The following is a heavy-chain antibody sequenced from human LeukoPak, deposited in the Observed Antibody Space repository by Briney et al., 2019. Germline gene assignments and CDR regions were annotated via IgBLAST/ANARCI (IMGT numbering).Heavy chain of an antibody. CDR2: INYTGST. J-gene: IGHJ4*02. V-gene: IGHV4-34*01. Sequence: SETLSLTCAVYGGTFSGYYWNWIRQPPGKGLEWIGEINYTGSTNYNPSLKSRVTISVDRSKNQFSLKLSSVTAADTAVYYCARAMTGPVSGSYSRSVSDPWYFDYWGQGTLVTVSS. CDR3: ARAMTGPVSGSYSRSVSDPWYFDY. CDR1: GGTFSGYY. D-gene: IGHD1-26*01.